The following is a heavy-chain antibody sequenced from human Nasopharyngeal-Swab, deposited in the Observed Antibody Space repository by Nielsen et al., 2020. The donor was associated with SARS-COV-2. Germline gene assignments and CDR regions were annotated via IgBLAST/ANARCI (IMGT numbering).Heavy chain of an antibody. V-gene: IGHV1-8*01. Sequence: ASVKVSCKASGYNFTTYDFNWVRQATGQGLEWMGWMNPNSGNTGYAQKFQGRVTMTRNTSIRTAYMELSSLRSEDTAVYYCARGGVGAVGGALDYWGQGTQATVSS. CDR2: MNPNSGNT. CDR3: ARGGVGAVGGALDY. J-gene: IGHJ4*02. CDR1: GYNFTTYD. D-gene: IGHD1-26*01.